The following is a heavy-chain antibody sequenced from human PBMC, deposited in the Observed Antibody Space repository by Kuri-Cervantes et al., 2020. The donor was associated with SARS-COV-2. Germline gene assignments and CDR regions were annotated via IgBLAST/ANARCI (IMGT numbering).Heavy chain of an antibody. Sequence: ASVKVSCKASGYTFTSYYMHWVRQAPGQGLEWMGIINPSGGSTSYAQKFQGRVTMTRDTSKNQFSLKLSSVSAADTAVYYCARGRSAGFGDFVSYQYGMDVWGQGTTVTVSS. D-gene: IGHD3-10*01. CDR2: INPSGGST. J-gene: IGHJ6*02. CDR1: GYTFTSYY. V-gene: IGHV1-46*01. CDR3: ARGRSAGFGDFVSYQYGMDV.